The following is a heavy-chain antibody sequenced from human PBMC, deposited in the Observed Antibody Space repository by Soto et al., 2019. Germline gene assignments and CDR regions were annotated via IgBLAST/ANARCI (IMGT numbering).Heavy chain of an antibody. CDR3: ARDGDDILTGYPQVYYMDV. CDR1: GFTFSSYW. D-gene: IGHD3-9*01. Sequence: EVQLVESGGGLVQPGGSLRLSCAASGFTFSSYWMHWVRQAPGKGLVWVSRINSDGSSTSYADSVKGRFTISRDNAKNMLYLQMNSLRAEDTAVYYCARDGDDILTGYPQVYYMDVWGKGTTVTVSS. J-gene: IGHJ6*03. CDR2: INSDGSST. V-gene: IGHV3-74*01.